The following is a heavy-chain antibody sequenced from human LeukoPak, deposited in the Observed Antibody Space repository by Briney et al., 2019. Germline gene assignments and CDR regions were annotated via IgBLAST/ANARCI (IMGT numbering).Heavy chain of an antibody. CDR1: GFTFSSYS. J-gene: IGHJ4*02. CDR2: IYSGGST. Sequence: GGSLRLSCAASGFTFSSYSMNWVRQTPGKGLEWVSVIYSGGSTYYADSVKGRFTISRDNSKNTLYLQMNSLRAEDTAVYYCARDRYSSGWGFAYWGQGTLVTVSS. D-gene: IGHD6-19*01. CDR3: ARDRYSSGWGFAY. V-gene: IGHV3-66*01.